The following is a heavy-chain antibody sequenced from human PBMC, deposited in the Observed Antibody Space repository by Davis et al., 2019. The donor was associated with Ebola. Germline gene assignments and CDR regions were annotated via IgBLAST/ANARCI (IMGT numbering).Heavy chain of an antibody. CDR1: GGSFSGYY. D-gene: IGHD5-24*01. V-gene: IGHV4-34*01. CDR3: AREGRMATITFYGMDV. CDR2: INHSGST. J-gene: IGHJ6*02. Sequence: MPSETLSLTCAVYGGSFSGYYWSWIRQPPGKGLEWIGEINHSGSTNYNPSLKSRVTISVDTSKNQFSLKLSSVTAADTAVYYCAREGRMATITFYGMDVWGQGTTVTVSS.